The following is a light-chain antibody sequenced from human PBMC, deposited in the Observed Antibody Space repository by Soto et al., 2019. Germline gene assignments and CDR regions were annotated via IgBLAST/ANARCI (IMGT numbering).Light chain of an antibody. V-gene: IGLV2-14*01. J-gene: IGLJ2*01. CDR2: DVS. Sequence: QPALTQPASVSGSPGQSITISCTGTSSDVGGYNYVSWYQQHPGKAPKLMIYDVSNRPSGVSNRFSGSKSGNTASLTISGLQAEDEADYYCSSYTSSSPYVVFGGGTKLTVL. CDR1: SSDVGGYNY. CDR3: SSYTSSSPYVV.